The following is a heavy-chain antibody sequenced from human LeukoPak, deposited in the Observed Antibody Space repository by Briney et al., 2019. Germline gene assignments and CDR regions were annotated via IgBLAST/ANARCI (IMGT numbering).Heavy chain of an antibody. D-gene: IGHD3-9*01. CDR2: ISSSSSYI. Sequence: GGSLRLSCAASGFTFSSYSMNWVRQAPGKGLEWVSSISSSSSYIYYADSVKGRFTISRDNAKNSLYLQMNSLRSEDTAVYYCASPVYDILTGYQNDAFDIWGQGTMVTVSS. CDR1: GFTFSSYS. CDR3: ASPVYDILTGYQNDAFDI. J-gene: IGHJ3*02. V-gene: IGHV3-21*01.